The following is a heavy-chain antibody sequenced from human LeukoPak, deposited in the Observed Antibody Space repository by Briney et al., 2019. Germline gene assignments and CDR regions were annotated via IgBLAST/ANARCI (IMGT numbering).Heavy chain of an antibody. Sequence: SQTLSLTCTVSGGSISSGGYYWSWLRRHPGKGLEWIGYIYYSGSTYYNPSLKSRVTISVDTSKNQFSLKLSSVTAADTAVYYCARSGPFHYYYMDVWGKGTTVTVSS. CDR3: ARSGPFHYYYMDV. CDR1: GGSISSGGYY. CDR2: IYYSGST. D-gene: IGHD5-12*01. V-gene: IGHV4-31*03. J-gene: IGHJ6*03.